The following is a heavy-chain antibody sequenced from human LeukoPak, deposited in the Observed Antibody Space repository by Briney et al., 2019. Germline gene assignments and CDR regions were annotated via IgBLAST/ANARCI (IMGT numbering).Heavy chain of an antibody. V-gene: IGHV4-34*01. Sequence: SETLSLTCAVYGGSFSGYYWSWIRQSPGKGLEWIGDINESGSTNYNPSLKSRVIISIDTSKNQFSLQLNSVTAVDTAVYYCARLAMLAVIHDAFDIWGQGTMVTVSS. CDR3: ARLAMLAVIHDAFDI. CDR1: GGSFSGYY. D-gene: IGHD6-19*01. CDR2: INESGST. J-gene: IGHJ3*02.